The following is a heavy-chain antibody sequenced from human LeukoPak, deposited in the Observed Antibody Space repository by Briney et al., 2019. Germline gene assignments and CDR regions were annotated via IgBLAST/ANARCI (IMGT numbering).Heavy chain of an antibody. CDR2: FSWNSGSI. CDR3: AKDYDSSGYSTFGFDY. D-gene: IGHD3-22*01. J-gene: IGHJ4*02. Sequence: GRSLRLSCAASGFTFDDYAMHWGRQGPGKGLGWVSGFSWNSGSIGYADSVKGRFTISRDNAKKSLYLQMNSLTADDTALYYCAKDYDSSGYSTFGFDYWGQGTLVTVSS. CDR1: GFTFDDYA. V-gene: IGHV3-9*01.